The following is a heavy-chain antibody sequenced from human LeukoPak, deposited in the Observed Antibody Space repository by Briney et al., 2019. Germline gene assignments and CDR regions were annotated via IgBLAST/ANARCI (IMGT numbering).Heavy chain of an antibody. D-gene: IGHD3-22*01. CDR2: IYYSGTT. CDR1: GGSIRSRTYY. V-gene: IGHV4-39*01. CDR3: ARLYYYTLSGYYFDY. J-gene: IGHJ4*02. Sequence: SETLSLTCTVSGGSIRSRTYYWGWIRQPPGKGLEWVGSIYYSGTTYYNPSLKSRVSISVDTSKNQLSLKLSSVTAADTAVYYCARLYYYTLSGYYFDYWGQGTLVTVSS.